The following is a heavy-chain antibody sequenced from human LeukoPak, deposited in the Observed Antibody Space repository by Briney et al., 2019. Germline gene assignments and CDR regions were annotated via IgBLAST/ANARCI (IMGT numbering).Heavy chain of an antibody. CDR3: ARSGSDVLRFLEWLLSFDY. D-gene: IGHD3-3*01. CDR2: ISSSSSYI. CDR1: GFTFSSYS. V-gene: IGHV3-21*01. J-gene: IGHJ4*02. Sequence: GGSLRLSCAASGFTFSSYSMNWVRQAPGKGLDWVPSISSSSSYIYYADSVKGRFTISRDNAKNSLYLQMNSLRAEDTAVYYCARSGSDVLRFLEWLLSFDYWGQGTLVTVSS.